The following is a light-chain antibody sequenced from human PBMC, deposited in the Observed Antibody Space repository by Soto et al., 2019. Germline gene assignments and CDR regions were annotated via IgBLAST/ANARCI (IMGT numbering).Light chain of an antibody. CDR1: QSVSSN. V-gene: IGKV3-11*01. CDR2: DAS. CDR3: QQRSNWPSIT. Sequence: EIVLTQSPGTLSLSPGDTATLSCRASQSVSSNHLAWYQQKPGQAPRLLISDASNRAPGIPVRFSGSGFGTDFTLTISSLEAEDSAVYYCQQRSNWPSITFGQGTRLEIK. J-gene: IGKJ5*01.